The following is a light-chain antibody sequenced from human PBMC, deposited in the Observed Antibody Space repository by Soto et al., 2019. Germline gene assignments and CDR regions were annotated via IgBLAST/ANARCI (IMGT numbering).Light chain of an antibody. Sequence: EIVLTQSPGTLSLSPGERATLSCRASQSVSSNYLAWYQQKPGQAPRLLIFGASSRATGIPDRFSGSGSGTGFTLTISRLEPEDFAVVYCQQYGSSPYTFGQGTKLEIK. CDR1: QSVSSNY. J-gene: IGKJ2*01. V-gene: IGKV3-20*01. CDR2: GAS. CDR3: QQYGSSPYT.